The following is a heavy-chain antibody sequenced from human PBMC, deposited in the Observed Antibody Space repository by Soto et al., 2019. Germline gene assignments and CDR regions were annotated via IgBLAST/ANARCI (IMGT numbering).Heavy chain of an antibody. V-gene: IGHV1-46*01. CDR1: GYTFTSYY. CDR2: INPSGGST. J-gene: IGHJ4*02. D-gene: IGHD3-3*01. Sequence: GASVKVSCKASGYTFTSYYMHWGRQAPGQSLEWMGIINPSGGSTSYAQKFQGRVTMTRDTSTSTVYMELSSLRSEDTAVYYCARDLEYYDFWSGYPTGYWGQGTLVTVSS. CDR3: ARDLEYYDFWSGYPTGY.